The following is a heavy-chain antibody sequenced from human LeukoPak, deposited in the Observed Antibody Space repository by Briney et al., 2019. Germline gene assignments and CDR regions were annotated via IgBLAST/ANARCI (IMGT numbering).Heavy chain of an antibody. Sequence: GGSLRLSCAASGFTFSSNTMNWVRQAPGKGLEWLSYISSSGSTIYYADSVKGRFTISRDNAKNSLYLQMNSLRAEDTAVYYCASSSGWYEGYYFDYWGQGTLVTVSS. CDR3: ASSSGWYEGYYFDY. V-gene: IGHV3-48*04. J-gene: IGHJ4*02. D-gene: IGHD6-19*01. CDR1: GFTFSSNT. CDR2: ISSSGSTI.